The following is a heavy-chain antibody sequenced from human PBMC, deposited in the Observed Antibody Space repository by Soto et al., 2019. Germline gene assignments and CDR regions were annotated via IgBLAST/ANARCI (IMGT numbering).Heavy chain of an antibody. Sequence: EVQLVETGGGLIQPGGSLRLSCAASGFTVSSNYMSWVRQAPGKGLEWVSVIYSGGSTYYADSVKGRFTISRDNSKNTLYLQMNSLRAEDTAVYYCARENDYGVHNWFDPWGQGTLVTVSS. CDR1: GFTVSSNY. D-gene: IGHD4-17*01. V-gene: IGHV3-53*02. CDR3: ARENDYGVHNWFDP. CDR2: IYSGGST. J-gene: IGHJ5*02.